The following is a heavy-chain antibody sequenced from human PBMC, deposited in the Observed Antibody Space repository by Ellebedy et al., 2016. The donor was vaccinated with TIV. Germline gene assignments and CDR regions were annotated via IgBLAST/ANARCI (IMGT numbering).Heavy chain of an antibody. CDR2: IYTNGDT. Sequence: MPGGSLRLSCNITGGSIGSHYWSWVRQTAGKGLEWIGRIYTNGDTNYNPSLKSRLTVSLDKSKNQFSLNLNSVTAADTAVYYCTRSSGGSASAFDPWGQGILVSVSS. J-gene: IGHJ5*02. V-gene: IGHV4-4*07. CDR1: GGSIGSHY. CDR3: TRSSGGSASAFDP. D-gene: IGHD2-15*01.